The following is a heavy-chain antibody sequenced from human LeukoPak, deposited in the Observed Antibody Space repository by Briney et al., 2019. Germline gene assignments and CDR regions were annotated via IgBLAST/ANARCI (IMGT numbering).Heavy chain of an antibody. CDR3: AREI. CDR2: ISISGTTI. V-gene: IGHV3-48*03. J-gene: IGHJ3*02. Sequence: SGGSLRLSCAASGFTFSSYGMHWVRQAPGKGLEWISYISISGTTIHYADSVKGRFTISRDNAKNSVYLQMSSLSVEDTAVYYCAREIWGQGTMVTVSS. CDR1: GFTFSSYG.